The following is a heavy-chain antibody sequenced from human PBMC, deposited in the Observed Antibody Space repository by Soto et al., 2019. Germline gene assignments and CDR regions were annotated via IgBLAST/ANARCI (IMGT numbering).Heavy chain of an antibody. Sequence: VQLVQSGAEVKKPGSSVKLSCKASGGTFNMYTISWVRQAPGQGLEWMGGIIPIFGTANYAQKLPGRVAIIKDESTSAAYMELRSLRPEETAVYYCTGWGMIDGNNSKYNYSGRDVWGQGTKVTVSS. CDR2: IIPIFGTA. CDR3: TGWGMIDGNNSKYNYSGRDV. D-gene: IGHD1-1*01. V-gene: IGHV1-69*01. CDR1: GGTFNMYT. J-gene: IGHJ6*02.